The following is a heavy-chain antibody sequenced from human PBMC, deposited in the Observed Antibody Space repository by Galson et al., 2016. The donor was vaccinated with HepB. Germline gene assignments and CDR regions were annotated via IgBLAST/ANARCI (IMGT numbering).Heavy chain of an antibody. CDR2: ISYDGSRK. CDR3: ARPRRWPQYYYGLDV. Sequence: SLRLSCASSGFTFSTYAMHWVRPAPGQGLEWVAVISYDGSRKHYRDSVKGRFTISRDTSKNTLYLQMNSLRREDTAVYYCARPRRWPQYYYGLDVWGQGTLVTVSS. CDR1: GFTFSTYA. J-gene: IGHJ6*02. V-gene: IGHV3-30-3*01. D-gene: IGHD5-24*01.